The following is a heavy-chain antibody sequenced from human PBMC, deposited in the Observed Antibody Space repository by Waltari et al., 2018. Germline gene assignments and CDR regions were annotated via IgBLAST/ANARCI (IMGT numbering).Heavy chain of an antibody. J-gene: IGHJ4*02. D-gene: IGHD2-21*01. V-gene: IGHV4-34*01. CDR3: ARRGYCGIDCYSNYFDF. CDR2: ITHSGST. Sequence: QVLLQQWGAGLLKPSETLSLTCAVYGGSFNFYYWSWIRQPPGDGLELIGEITHSGSTNYNPSLKSRVSITVDTPNNQVSLKRTSVTAADTAAYYCARRGYCGIDCYSNYFDFWGQGTLVTVSS. CDR1: GGSFNFYY.